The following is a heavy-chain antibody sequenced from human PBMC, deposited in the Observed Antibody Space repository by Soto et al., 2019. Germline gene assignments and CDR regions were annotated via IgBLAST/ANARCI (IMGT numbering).Heavy chain of an antibody. CDR3: ASWELSKFDY. Sequence: QVQLQQWGAGLLKPSETLSLTCAVYGGSFSGYYWSWIRQPPGKGLEWIGEINHSGSTNYNPSLKSRVTISVDTSKNQFSLKLSSVTAADTAVYYCASWELSKFDYWGQGTLVTVSS. V-gene: IGHV4-34*01. CDR1: GGSFSGYY. D-gene: IGHD3-16*02. J-gene: IGHJ4*02. CDR2: INHSGST.